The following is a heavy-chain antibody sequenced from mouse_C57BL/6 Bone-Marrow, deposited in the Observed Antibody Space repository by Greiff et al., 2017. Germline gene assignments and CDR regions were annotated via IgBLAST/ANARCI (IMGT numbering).Heavy chain of an antibody. CDR2: ISPNYGTT. CDR3: ARGYDYDYAMDY. CDR1: GYSFTDYN. J-gene: IGHJ4*01. V-gene: IGHV1-39*01. Sequence: EVQLQQSGPGLVKPGASVKISCKASGYSFTDYNMNWVRQGNGKSLEWIGVISPNYGTTSYNEKFKGKSTLTVDQSNSTVYMQLTSLTSEDSAVYYCARGYDYDYAMDYWGQGTSVTVSS. D-gene: IGHD2-4*01.